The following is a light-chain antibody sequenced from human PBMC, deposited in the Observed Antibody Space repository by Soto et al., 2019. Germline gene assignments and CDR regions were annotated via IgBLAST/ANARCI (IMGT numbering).Light chain of an antibody. CDR2: DAS. CDR1: ETVSSY. Sequence: DIVSTQSPVTLSLSPGDISTLSCRASETVSSYLLWYQQKPGQDPRLLIYDASERATGIPARFSGSGSETDFTLTISSLEPEDFGVYYCLHRMNWPLTFGQGTRLEIK. CDR3: LHRMNWPLT. J-gene: IGKJ5*01. V-gene: IGKV3-11*01.